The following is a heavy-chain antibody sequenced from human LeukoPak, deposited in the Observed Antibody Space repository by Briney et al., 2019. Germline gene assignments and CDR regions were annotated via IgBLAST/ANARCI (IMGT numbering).Heavy chain of an antibody. D-gene: IGHD2-21*02. CDR2: ISYDGSNK. CDR1: GFTFSSYA. Sequence: GRSLRLSCAASGFTFSSYAMHWVRQAPGKGLEWVAVISYDGSNKYYADSVKGRFTISRDNSKNTLYLQMNSLRAEDTAVYYCARAFTRGVVTAMFDYWGQGTLVTVSS. V-gene: IGHV3-30-3*01. J-gene: IGHJ4*02. CDR3: ARAFTRGVVTAMFDY.